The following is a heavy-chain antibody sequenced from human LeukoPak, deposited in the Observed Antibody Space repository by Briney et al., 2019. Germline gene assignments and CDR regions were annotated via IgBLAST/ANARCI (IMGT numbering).Heavy chain of an antibody. CDR3: ARDADFEY. V-gene: IGHV4-4*07. Sequence: PSETLSLTCTVSGGSISSYYWSWIRQPAGKGLEWIGHIYNSGSTNYNPSLKGRVTMSVATSKNQFSLHLSSVTAADTAVYYCARDADFEYWGQGTLVTVSS. CDR2: IYNSGST. CDR1: GGSISSYY. J-gene: IGHJ4*02.